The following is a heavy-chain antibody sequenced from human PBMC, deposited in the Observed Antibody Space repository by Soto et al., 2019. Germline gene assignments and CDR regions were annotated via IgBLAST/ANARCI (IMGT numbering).Heavy chain of an antibody. J-gene: IGHJ4*01. V-gene: IGHV4-30-4*01. D-gene: IGHD2-15*01. CDR2: SYDSSTT. CDR3: AKADNVHLYPYF. Sequence: PSETLSRTCSVCGGSISSGYYYWSWIRQPPGKGLVWLGNSYDSSTTYYHHPLMNRVTISVDASKNQFSLKLSSVHAADTAVYYCAKADNVHLYPYF. CDR1: GGSISSGYYY.